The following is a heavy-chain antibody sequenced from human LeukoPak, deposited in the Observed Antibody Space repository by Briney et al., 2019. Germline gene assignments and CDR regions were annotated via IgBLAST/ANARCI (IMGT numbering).Heavy chain of an antibody. CDR2: ISGSGGST. Sequence: PGGSLRLSCAASGFTFSSYAMSWVRQAPGKGLEWVSAISGSGGSTYYADPVKGRFTISRDNSKNTLYLQMNSLRAEDTAVYYCAKDESGWDYFDYWGQGTLVTVSS. V-gene: IGHV3-23*01. J-gene: IGHJ4*02. D-gene: IGHD6-19*01. CDR3: AKDESGWDYFDY. CDR1: GFTFSSYA.